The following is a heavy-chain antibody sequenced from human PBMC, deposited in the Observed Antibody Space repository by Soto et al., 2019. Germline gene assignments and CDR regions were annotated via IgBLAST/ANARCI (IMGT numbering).Heavy chain of an antibody. Sequence: QLQLQESGPGLVKPSETLSLTCSVSDDSINSDKYYWGWIRQPPGKGLEWIGSIYYRGNAYYNPSPQTRVTISLDKSRSQFSLKLNSVTAAYSAVYFCARLEGLATISYYFDFWGPGALVTVSS. V-gene: IGHV4-39*01. CDR3: ARLEGLATISYYFDF. CDR1: DDSINSDKYY. D-gene: IGHD3-9*01. J-gene: IGHJ4*02. CDR2: IYYRGNA.